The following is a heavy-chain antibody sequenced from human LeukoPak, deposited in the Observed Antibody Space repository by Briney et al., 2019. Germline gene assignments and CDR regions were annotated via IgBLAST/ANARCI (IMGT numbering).Heavy chain of an antibody. D-gene: IGHD1-14*01. CDR2: ISAYNGNT. V-gene: IGHV1-18*01. CDR1: GYTFTSYG. Sequence: ASVKVSCKASGYTFTSYGISWVRQAPGQGLEWMGWISAYNGNTNYAQKLQGRVTMTTDTSTSTAYMELRSLRSDDTAVYYCASNQLGDYYYYGMDVWGQGTPVTVSS. J-gene: IGHJ6*02. CDR3: ASNQLGDYYYYGMDV.